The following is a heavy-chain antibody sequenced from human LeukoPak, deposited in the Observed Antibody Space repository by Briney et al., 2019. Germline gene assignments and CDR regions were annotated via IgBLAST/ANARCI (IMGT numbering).Heavy chain of an antibody. CDR1: GFTFSSYS. Sequence: GGSLRLSCAASGFTFSSYSMNWVRQAPGKRLEWVSSISSSSSYIYYADSVKGRFTISRDNAKNSLYLQMNSLRAEDTTVYYCARDPTNFDYWGQGTLVTVSS. CDR2: ISSSSSYI. V-gene: IGHV3-21*01. J-gene: IGHJ4*02. D-gene: IGHD1-14*01. CDR3: ARDPTNFDY.